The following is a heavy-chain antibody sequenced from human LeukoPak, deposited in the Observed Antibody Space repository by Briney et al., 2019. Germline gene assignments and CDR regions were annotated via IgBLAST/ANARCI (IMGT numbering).Heavy chain of an antibody. CDR3: ARLEGATALDV. D-gene: IGHD1-26*01. J-gene: IGHJ3*01. Sequence: PGGSLRLSCAASGFTFSGSAMHWVRQASGKGLEWVGRIRSKANNYATTYAASVKGRFTISRDDSKDTAYLQMNSLKTEDTAVYYCARLEGATALDVWGQGTMVTVSS. CDR1: GFTFSGSA. V-gene: IGHV3-73*01. CDR2: IRSKANNYAT.